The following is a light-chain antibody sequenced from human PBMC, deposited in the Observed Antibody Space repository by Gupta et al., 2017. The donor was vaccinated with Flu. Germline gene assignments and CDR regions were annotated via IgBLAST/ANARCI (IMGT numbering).Light chain of an antibody. V-gene: IGLV3-19*01. CDR3: NSRDSSGNWV. J-gene: IGLJ3*02. CDR1: SLRSYY. Sequence: SSDLTQAPAVSVALGQTVRITCQGDSLRSYYASWYQQKPGQAPVLVIYGKNNRPSGIPDRFSGSSSGNTASLTITGAQAEDEADYYCNSRDSSGNWVFGGGTKLTVL. CDR2: GKN.